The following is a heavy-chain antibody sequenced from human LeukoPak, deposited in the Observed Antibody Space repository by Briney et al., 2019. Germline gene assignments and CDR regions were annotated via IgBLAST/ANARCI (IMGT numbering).Heavy chain of an antibody. J-gene: IGHJ6*03. CDR3: ARGLGYSGYSYYYYYYMDV. Sequence: PSETLSLTCGVYGGSFSGYYWSWIRQPPGKGLEWIGEINPRGSTNYNPSLKSRVTLSADTSKNQFSLTLNSVTAADTAVYYCARGLGYSGYSYYYYYYMDVWGKGTTVTVSS. CDR1: GGSFSGYY. V-gene: IGHV4-34*01. D-gene: IGHD5-12*01. CDR2: INPRGST.